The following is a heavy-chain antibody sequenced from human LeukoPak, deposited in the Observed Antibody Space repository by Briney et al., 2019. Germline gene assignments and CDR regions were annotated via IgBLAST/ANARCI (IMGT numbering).Heavy chain of an antibody. V-gene: IGHV3-21*01. D-gene: IGHD3-10*01. CDR1: GFTFSSYS. J-gene: IGHJ4*02. CDR3: ARDSSYYGSFDY. Sequence: GGSLRLSCAASGFTFSSYSMNWVRQAPGKGLEWVSSISSSSSYIYYADSVKGRFTISRDNAKNSLYLQTNSLRAEDTAVYYCARDSSYYGSFDYWGQGALFTASS. CDR2: ISSSSSYI.